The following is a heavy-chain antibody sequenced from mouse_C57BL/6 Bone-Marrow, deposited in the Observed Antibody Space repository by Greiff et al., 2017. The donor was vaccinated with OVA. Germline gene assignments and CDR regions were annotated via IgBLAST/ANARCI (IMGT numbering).Heavy chain of an antibody. J-gene: IGHJ1*03. Sequence: EVMLVESEGGLVQPGSSMKLSCTSSGFTFSDYYMAWVRQVPEKGLEWVANINYDGSSTYYLDSLKSRFIISRDNAKNILYLQMSSLKSEDTATYYCARAADPPYWYFDVWGTGTTVTVSS. CDR2: INYDGSST. CDR3: ARAADPPYWYFDV. CDR1: GFTFSDYY. V-gene: IGHV5-16*01.